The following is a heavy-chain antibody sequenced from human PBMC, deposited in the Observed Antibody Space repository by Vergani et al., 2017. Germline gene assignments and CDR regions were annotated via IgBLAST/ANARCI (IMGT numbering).Heavy chain of an antibody. D-gene: IGHD3-3*01. CDR3: AKTHDFSSLYSSYNWFDP. CDR2: INAGDFDV. V-gene: IGHV5-51*03. CDR1: GYSITNYW. Sequence: EVQLVQSGAEVKKPGESLKISCQGSGYSITNYWIAWVRQRPGKGLEWMGIINAGDFDVRYSPYFQGQVTMSVDKSLSTAYLPWSSLKASDTATYYCAKTHDFSSLYSSYNWFDPWGQGTQVTVSS. J-gene: IGHJ5*02.